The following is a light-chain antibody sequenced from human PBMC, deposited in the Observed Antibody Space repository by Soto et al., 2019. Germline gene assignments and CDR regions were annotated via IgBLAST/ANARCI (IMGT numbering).Light chain of an antibody. Sequence: SSELTQPPSVSVSPGQTASITCSGEKLGDKYTCWYQQKPGQSPVLVIYQHSQRPSGIPERFSGSNSGNTATLTISGTQAMDEADYYCQAWDSSTDVVFGGGTKVTVL. CDR1: KLGDKY. CDR2: QHS. V-gene: IGLV3-1*01. J-gene: IGLJ2*01. CDR3: QAWDSSTDVV.